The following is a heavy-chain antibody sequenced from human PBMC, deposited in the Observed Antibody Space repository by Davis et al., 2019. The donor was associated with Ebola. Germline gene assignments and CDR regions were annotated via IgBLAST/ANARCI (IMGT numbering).Heavy chain of an antibody. Sequence: GESLKISCAASGFTFSSYEMNWVRQAPGKGLEWVSYISSSGSTIYYADSVKGRFTISRDNAKNSLYLQMNSLRAEDTAVYYCARIRQWLVRRKNYYFDYWGQGTLVTVSS. D-gene: IGHD6-19*01. J-gene: IGHJ4*02. V-gene: IGHV3-48*03. CDR1: GFTFSSYE. CDR3: ARIRQWLVRRKNYYFDY. CDR2: ISSSGSTI.